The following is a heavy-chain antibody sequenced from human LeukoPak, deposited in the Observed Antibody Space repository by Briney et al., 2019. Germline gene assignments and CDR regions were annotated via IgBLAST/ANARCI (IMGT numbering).Heavy chain of an antibody. V-gene: IGHV3-74*01. CDR3: SRGHYGPDY. Sequence: GGSLRLSCTASGFAYSGSSMHWVRQAPGKGLEWVSGIQRDGSSPTYADSVEGRFTISRDNAKGSVYLQVNILRAEDTAVYYCSRGHYGPDYWGQGTLVTVSS. J-gene: IGHJ4*02. D-gene: IGHD3-16*01. CDR1: GFAYSGSS. CDR2: IQRDGSSP.